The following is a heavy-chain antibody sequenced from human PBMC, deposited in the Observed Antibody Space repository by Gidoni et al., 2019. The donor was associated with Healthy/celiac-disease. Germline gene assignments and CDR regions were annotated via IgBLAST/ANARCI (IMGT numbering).Heavy chain of an antibody. Sequence: QVQLVESGGGVVQPGRSLRLSCAASGFTFSSYGMHWVRQAPGKGLEWVAVISYEGSNKYYADSVKGRFTISRDNSKNTLYLQMNSLRAEDTAVYYCAKDLEDIVVVVAAGVDYWGQGTLVTVSS. D-gene: IGHD2-15*01. CDR2: ISYEGSNK. CDR3: AKDLEDIVVVVAAGVDY. J-gene: IGHJ4*02. V-gene: IGHV3-30*18. CDR1: GFTFSSYG.